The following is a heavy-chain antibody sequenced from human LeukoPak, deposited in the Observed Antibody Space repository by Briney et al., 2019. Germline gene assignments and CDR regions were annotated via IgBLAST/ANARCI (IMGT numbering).Heavy chain of an antibody. V-gene: IGHV1-46*01. D-gene: IGHD2-15*01. CDR1: GFTFTSYY. J-gene: IGHJ5*02. Sequence: ASVKVSCKASGFTFTSYYMHWVRQAPGQGLEWMGIINPSGSYTSYAQKFQDRVTMTRDTSTSTVYMELSSLRSEDTAVYYCARDNSGGSTWWFDPWGQGTLVTVSS. CDR3: ARDNSGGSTWWFDP. CDR2: INPSGSYT.